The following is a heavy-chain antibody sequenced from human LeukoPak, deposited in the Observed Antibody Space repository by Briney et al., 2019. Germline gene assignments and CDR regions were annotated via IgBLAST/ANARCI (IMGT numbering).Heavy chain of an antibody. Sequence: ASVKVSCKASGYTFTSYYVHWVRQAPGQGLEWMGIINPSGGSTSYAQKFQGRVTMTRDMSTSTVYMELSSLRSEDTAVYYCARRRGINRSLGYWGQGTLVTVSS. CDR3: ARRRGINRSLGY. V-gene: IGHV1-46*01. CDR1: GYTFTSYY. CDR2: INPSGGST. D-gene: IGHD2/OR15-2a*01. J-gene: IGHJ4*02.